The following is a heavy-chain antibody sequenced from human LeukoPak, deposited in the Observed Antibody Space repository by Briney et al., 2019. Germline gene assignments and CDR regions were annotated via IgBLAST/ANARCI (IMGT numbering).Heavy chain of an antibody. CDR1: GFTFSIYG. D-gene: IGHD2-2*01. Sequence: PGRSLRLSCAASGFTFSIYGMHWVRQAPGKGLEWVAVISYDGSNKYYADSVKGRFTISRDNSKNTLYLQMNSLRAEDTAVYYCARDVLGYCSSTSCLLGGGWGQGTLVTVSS. CDR3: ARDVLGYCSSTSCLLGGG. CDR2: ISYDGSNK. J-gene: IGHJ4*02. V-gene: IGHV3-30*03.